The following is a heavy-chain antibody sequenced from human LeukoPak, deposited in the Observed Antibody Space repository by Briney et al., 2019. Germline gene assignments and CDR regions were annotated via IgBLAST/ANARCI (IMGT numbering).Heavy chain of an antibody. Sequence: PGESLRLSCAASGFTFGNYAMNWVRQAPGRGLEWVSAISGTGGSTYYAGSVKGRFTISRDNAKKALYLQMNTLRAEDTAIYSCATRPTVGGTTPTFDHWGQGTPVTVSS. CDR3: ATRPTVGGTTPTFDH. CDR1: GFTFGNYA. CDR2: ISGTGGST. J-gene: IGHJ4*02. D-gene: IGHD1-26*01. V-gene: IGHV3-23*01.